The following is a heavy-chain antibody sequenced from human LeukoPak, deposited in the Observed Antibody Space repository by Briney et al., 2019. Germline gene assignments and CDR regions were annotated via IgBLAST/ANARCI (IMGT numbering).Heavy chain of an antibody. CDR2: IYYSGST. V-gene: IGHV4-59*01. Sequence: SETLSLTCTVSGGSISSYYWSWIRQPPGKGLEWIGYIYYSGSTNYNPSLKSRVTISVDTSKNQFSLKLSSVTAADTAVYYCARDGTQGSKFRYMDVWGKGTTVIISS. D-gene: IGHD1-26*01. CDR3: ARDGTQGSKFRYMDV. J-gene: IGHJ6*03. CDR1: GGSISSYY.